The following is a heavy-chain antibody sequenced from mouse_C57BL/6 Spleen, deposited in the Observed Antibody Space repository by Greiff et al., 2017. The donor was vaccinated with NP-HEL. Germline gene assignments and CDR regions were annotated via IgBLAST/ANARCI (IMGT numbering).Heavy chain of an antibody. CDR3: ARPGTWGGFDY. D-gene: IGHD4-1*01. V-gene: IGHV5-17*01. J-gene: IGHJ2*01. CDR2: ISSGSSTI. Sequence: EVKLMESGGGLVKPGGSLKLSCAASGFTFSDYGMHWVRQAPEKGLEWVAYISSGSSTIYYADTVKGRFTISRDNAKNTLFLQMTSRRSEDTAMYYCARPGTWGGFDYWGQGTTLTVSS. CDR1: GFTFSDYG.